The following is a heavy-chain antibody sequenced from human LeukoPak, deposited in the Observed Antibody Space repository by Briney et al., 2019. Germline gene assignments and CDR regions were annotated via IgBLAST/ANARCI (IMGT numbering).Heavy chain of an antibody. CDR1: GYTFTGYY. V-gene: IGHV1-2*02. D-gene: IGHD3-3*01. J-gene: IGHJ5*02. Sequence: ASVRVSCKASGYTFTGYYMHWVRQAPGQGLEWMGWINPNSGGTNYAQKFQGRVTMTRDTSISTAYMELSRLRSDDTAVYYCARGLEWLTRRHTWFDPWGQGTLVTVSS. CDR3: ARGLEWLTRRHTWFDP. CDR2: INPNSGGT.